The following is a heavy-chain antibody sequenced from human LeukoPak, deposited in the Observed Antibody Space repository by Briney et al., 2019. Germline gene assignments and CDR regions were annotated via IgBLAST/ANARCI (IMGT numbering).Heavy chain of an antibody. Sequence: ASVKVSCKASGYTFTSYGISWVRQAPGQGLEWMGWISAYNGNTNYAQKLQGRVTMTTDTSTSTAYMELRSLRSDDTAVYYCARSPGITMVRGVIDENWFDPWGQGTLVTVSS. D-gene: IGHD3-10*01. CDR2: ISAYNGNT. V-gene: IGHV1-18*01. J-gene: IGHJ5*02. CDR3: ARSPGITMVRGVIDENWFDP. CDR1: GYTFTSYG.